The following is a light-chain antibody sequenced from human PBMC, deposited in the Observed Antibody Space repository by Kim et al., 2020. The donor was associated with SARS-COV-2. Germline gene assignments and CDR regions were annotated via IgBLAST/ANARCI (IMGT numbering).Light chain of an antibody. V-gene: IGLV2-8*01. CDR3: SSYAGSNNYV. J-gene: IGLJ1*01. CDR2: EVN. CDR1: SSDVGGYNY. Sequence: QSALTHPPSASGSPGQSVTISCTGTSSDVGGYNYVSWYQQHPGKAPKLIIYEVNRRPSGVPDRFSGSKSGNTASLTVSGLQAEDEADYYCSSYAGSNNYVFGTGTKVTVL.